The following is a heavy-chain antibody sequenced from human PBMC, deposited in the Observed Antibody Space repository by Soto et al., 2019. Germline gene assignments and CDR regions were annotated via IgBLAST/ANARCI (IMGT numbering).Heavy chain of an antibody. J-gene: IGHJ4*02. D-gene: IGHD3-3*01. Sequence: QVQLVESGGGVVQPGRSLRLSCAASGVTFSSYGMHWVRQAPGKGLEWVAVIWYDGSNKYYADSVKGRFTIARDNSKNTLYLQMNSLRAEDTAVYYCARDIKGLDSSDDFWSGYYPFAYGGQGTLVTVSS. CDR3: ARDIKGLDSSDDFWSGYYPFAY. CDR1: GVTFSSYG. CDR2: IWYDGSNK. V-gene: IGHV3-33*01.